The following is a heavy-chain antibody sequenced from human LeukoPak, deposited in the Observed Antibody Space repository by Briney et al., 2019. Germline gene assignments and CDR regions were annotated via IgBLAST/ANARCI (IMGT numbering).Heavy chain of an antibody. CDR2: ISYDGSDK. V-gene: IGHV3-30*06. Sequence: GMSLRLSCAASDFTFSNYGMHWVRQAPSKGPEWVALISYDGSDKYYADAVKGRFTVSRDNSKNTLFLQMNSLRTEDTAVYYCARGGYGSGTYRANWFDPWGQGTLVTVSS. J-gene: IGHJ5*02. CDR1: DFTFSNYG. D-gene: IGHD3-10*01. CDR3: ARGGYGSGTYRANWFDP.